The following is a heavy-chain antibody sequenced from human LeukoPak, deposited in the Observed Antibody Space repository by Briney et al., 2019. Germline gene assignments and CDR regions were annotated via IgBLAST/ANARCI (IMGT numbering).Heavy chain of an antibody. CDR1: GGSFSGYY. J-gene: IGHJ6*04. CDR3: ARGRGYYGSGMLYGMDV. CDR2: INHSGST. D-gene: IGHD3-10*01. V-gene: IGHV4-34*01. Sequence: PSETLSLTCAVYGGSFSGYYWSWIRQPPGKGLEWIGEINHSGSTNYNPSLKSRVTISVDMSKNQFSLKLSSVTAADTAVYYCARGRGYYGSGMLYGMDVWGKGTTVTVSS.